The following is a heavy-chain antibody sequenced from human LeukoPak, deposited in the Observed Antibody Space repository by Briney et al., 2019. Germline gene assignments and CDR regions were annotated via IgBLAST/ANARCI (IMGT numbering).Heavy chain of an antibody. CDR3: ARADTAMVGDY. Sequence: GGSLRLSCAASGFTFSSYAMHWVRQAPGKGLEWVAVISYDGSNKYYADSVKGRLTISRDKSKNTLYLQMNSLRAEDTAVYYCARADTAMVGDYWGQGTLVTVSS. J-gene: IGHJ4*02. CDR1: GFTFSSYA. CDR2: ISYDGSNK. D-gene: IGHD5-18*01. V-gene: IGHV3-30-3*01.